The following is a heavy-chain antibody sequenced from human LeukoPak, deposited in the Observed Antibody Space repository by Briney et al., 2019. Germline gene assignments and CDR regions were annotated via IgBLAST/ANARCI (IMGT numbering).Heavy chain of an antibody. J-gene: IGHJ4*02. V-gene: IGHV3-30*02. Sequence: GGSLRLSCAASGFTFSSYGMHWVRQAPGKGLEWVAFIRYDGSTKYYADSVKGRFTISRDNSKNTLYLQMSSLRAEETGVCYCGKGQSGGAEDGQTGIFEYWGLGAPVAVSS. CDR2: IRYDGSTK. CDR3: GKGQSGGAEDGQTGIFEY. D-gene: IGHD3-10*01. CDR1: GFTFSSYG.